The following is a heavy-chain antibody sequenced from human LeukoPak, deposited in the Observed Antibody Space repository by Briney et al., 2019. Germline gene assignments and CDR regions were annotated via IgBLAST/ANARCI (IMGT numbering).Heavy chain of an antibody. CDR3: ARDWYYYDSSGYLFDY. J-gene: IGHJ4*02. D-gene: IGHD3-22*01. CDR2: ISAYNGNT. Sequence: ASVTVSCTASGYTFTSYGISWVRQAPGQGLEWMGWISAYNGNTNYAQKLQGRVTMTTDASTSTAYIELRSLRSHDTAVYYCARDWYYYDSSGYLFDYWGQGTLVTVSS. V-gene: IGHV1-18*01. CDR1: GYTFTSYG.